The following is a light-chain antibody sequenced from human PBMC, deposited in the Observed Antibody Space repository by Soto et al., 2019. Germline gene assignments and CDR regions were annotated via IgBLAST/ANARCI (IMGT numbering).Light chain of an antibody. Sequence: DVQMAQSPSSLSAFVGDRVTITCRASQGIAPYLAWYQQKPGKVPKLLIYATSTLQSGVPSRFSGSGSGTDFTLTISSLQPEDVATYYCQKYNSAPLTFGWGTKVEIK. V-gene: IGKV1-27*01. CDR2: ATS. J-gene: IGKJ4*01. CDR3: QKYNSAPLT. CDR1: QGIAPY.